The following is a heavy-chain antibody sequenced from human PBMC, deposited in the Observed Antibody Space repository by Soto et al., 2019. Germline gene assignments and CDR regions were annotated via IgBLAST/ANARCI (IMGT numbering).Heavy chain of an antibody. CDR3: ANVITIFGVVTFGDCLDR. Sequence: ASVKVSCKVSGYTLTELSMHWVRQAPGKGLEWMGGFDPEDRETIYAQKFQGRVTMSEETSTDTAYMELSSLRSEDTAVYYCANVITIFGVVTFGDCLDRWGQGTLVTVSS. CDR2: FDPEDRET. D-gene: IGHD3-3*01. CDR1: GYTLTELS. J-gene: IGHJ5*02. V-gene: IGHV1-24*01.